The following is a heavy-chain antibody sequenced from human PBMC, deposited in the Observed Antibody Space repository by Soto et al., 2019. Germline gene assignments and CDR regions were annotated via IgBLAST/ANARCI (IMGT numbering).Heavy chain of an antibody. D-gene: IGHD6-13*01. Sequence: ASVKVSCKASGYTFTGYYMHWVRQAPGQGLEWMGWINPNSGGTNYAQKFQGRVTMTRDPSISTAYMELSRLRSDDTAVYYCARVGDSSSWYYQYYYGMDVWGQGTTVTVSS. CDR3: ARVGDSSSWYYQYYYGMDV. CDR1: GYTFTGYY. V-gene: IGHV1-2*02. CDR2: INPNSGGT. J-gene: IGHJ6*02.